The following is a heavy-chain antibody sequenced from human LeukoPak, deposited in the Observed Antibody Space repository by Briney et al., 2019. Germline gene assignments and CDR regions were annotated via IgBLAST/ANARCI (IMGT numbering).Heavy chain of an antibody. D-gene: IGHD3-3*01. V-gene: IGHV1-18*01. CDR2: ISAYNGNT. CDR3: ARADYDFWSGYRIGYYMDV. CDR1: GYTFTCYG. Sequence: ASVKVSCKASGYTFTCYGISWVRQAPRQGLEWMGWISAYNGNTNYAQKLQGRVTMTTDTSTSTAYMELRSLRSDDTAVYYCARADYDFWSGYRIGYYMDVWGKGTTVTVSS. J-gene: IGHJ6*03.